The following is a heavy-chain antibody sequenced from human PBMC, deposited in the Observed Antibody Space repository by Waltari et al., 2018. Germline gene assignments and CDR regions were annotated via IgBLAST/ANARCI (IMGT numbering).Heavy chain of an antibody. Sequence: QVQLQQWGAGLLKPSETLSLTCAVYGGSFSGYYCSWLRQPPGKGLEWIGEINHSGSTNDNPSLKSRVTNSVDTSKNQCSLKLSSVTAADTAVYYCARVLATLPYHYYYGMDVWGQGTTVTVSS. J-gene: IGHJ6*02. D-gene: IGHD5-12*01. V-gene: IGHV4-34*01. CDR1: GGSFSGYY. CDR2: INHSGST. CDR3: ARVLATLPYHYYYGMDV.